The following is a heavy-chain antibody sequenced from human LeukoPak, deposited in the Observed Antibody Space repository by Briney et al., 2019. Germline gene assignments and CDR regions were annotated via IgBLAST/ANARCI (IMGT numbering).Heavy chain of an antibody. V-gene: IGHV3-7*01. D-gene: IGHD2-2*03. CDR3: ARARSLGYCSTAGCYEFDY. J-gene: IGHJ4*02. CDR2: IKQDGSEK. Sequence: PGGSLRLSCAASGFTFSSYWMSWVRQAPGKGLEWVANIKQDGSEKYYVDSVKGRFTISRDNAKNSLYLQMNSLRAEDTAVYYCARARSLGYCSTAGCYEFDYWGQGTLVTVSS. CDR1: GFTFSSYW.